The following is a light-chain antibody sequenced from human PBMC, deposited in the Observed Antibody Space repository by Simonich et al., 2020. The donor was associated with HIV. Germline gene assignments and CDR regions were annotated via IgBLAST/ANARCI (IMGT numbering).Light chain of an antibody. CDR3: QQSYSSLWT. J-gene: IGKJ1*01. Sequence: DIQMTQSPSSLSASVGDRVTITCRASQSISMYFNWYQQKPGKAPKLLIYAASSLQSGGPSRFSGSGSGTDFTLTISSLQHEDFATYYCQQSYSSLWTFGQGTKVEIK. V-gene: IGKV1-39*01. CDR1: QSISMY. CDR2: AAS.